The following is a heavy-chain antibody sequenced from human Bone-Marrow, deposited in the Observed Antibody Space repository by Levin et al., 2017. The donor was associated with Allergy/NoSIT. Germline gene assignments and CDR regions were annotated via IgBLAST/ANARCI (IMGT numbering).Heavy chain of an antibody. CDR1: DGAFSGYY. D-gene: IGHD3-9*01. Sequence: SETLSLNCTVLDGAFSGYYWSWIRQSPGQGLDWVGFISSSGETYYNPSLSSRLRLSVDTSNNQFSLELTSVTAADTAVYYCARNPAHYNIMTGPYYYYYGLDVWGQGTTVAVSS. CDR3: ARNPAHYNIMTGPYYYYYGLDV. CDR2: ISSSGET. V-gene: IGHV4-30-4*01. J-gene: IGHJ6*02.